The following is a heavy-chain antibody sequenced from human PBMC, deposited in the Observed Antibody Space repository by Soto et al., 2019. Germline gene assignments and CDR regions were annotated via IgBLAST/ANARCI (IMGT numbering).Heavy chain of an antibody. Sequence: EVQLVESGGGLVQPGRSLRLSCAASGFTFDDYAMHWVRQAPGKGLEWVSGISWNSGSIGYADSVKGRFTISRDNAKNSLCQQMNRLRAEDTALYYCAEDRRTGGEDSSLRVDYFAYWGQGTRVTVSS. J-gene: IGHJ4*02. V-gene: IGHV3-9*01. CDR3: AEDRRTGGEDSSLRVDYFAY. D-gene: IGHD6-6*01. CDR1: GFTFDDYA. CDR2: ISWNSGSI.